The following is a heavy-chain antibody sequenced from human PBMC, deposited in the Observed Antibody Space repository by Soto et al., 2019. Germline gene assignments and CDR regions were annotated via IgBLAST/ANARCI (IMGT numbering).Heavy chain of an antibody. J-gene: IGHJ4*02. CDR1: GYTFIYFW. CDR2: IYPGASDI. CDR3: ARQGPSRGSDYAAFDF. D-gene: IGHD3-10*01. Sequence: GESLKISCQASGYTFIYFWVAWVRQVPGKGLEWMGVIYPGASDIRYSPSFEGHVTISADKSTNTAYLQWSSLEAADTAIYYCARQGPSRGSDYAAFDFWGPGTLVTVSS. V-gene: IGHV5-51*01.